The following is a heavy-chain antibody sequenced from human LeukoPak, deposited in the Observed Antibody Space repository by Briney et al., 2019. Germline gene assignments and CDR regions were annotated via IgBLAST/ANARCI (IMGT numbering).Heavy chain of an antibody. CDR2: IYYSGST. V-gene: IGHV4-59*08. CDR1: GGSISNYY. CDR3: ARHGGWLAGARN. J-gene: IGHJ4*02. D-gene: IGHD6-19*01. Sequence: SETLSLTCTVSGGSISNYYWSWIRQSPGKGLEWIGYIYYSGSTNYNPSLKSRVTISVDTSKNQFTLKLTSVTAADTAVYYCARHGGWLAGARNWGQGTLVTVSS.